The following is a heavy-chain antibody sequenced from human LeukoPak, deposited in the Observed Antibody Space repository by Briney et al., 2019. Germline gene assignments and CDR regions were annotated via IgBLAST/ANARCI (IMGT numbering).Heavy chain of an antibody. CDR1: GYTFTSYD. CDR2: MNPNSGNT. J-gene: IGHJ6*03. CDR3: ARGAIELGYCSSTSCFPSSYYYYYMDV. V-gene: IGHV1-8*03. Sequence: ASVKVSCKASGYTFTSYDINWVRQATGQGLEWMGWMNPNSGNTGYAQKFQGRVTITRNTSISTAYMELSSLRSEGTAVYYCARGAIELGYCSSTSCFPSSYYYYYMDVWGKGTTVTVSS. D-gene: IGHD2-2*01.